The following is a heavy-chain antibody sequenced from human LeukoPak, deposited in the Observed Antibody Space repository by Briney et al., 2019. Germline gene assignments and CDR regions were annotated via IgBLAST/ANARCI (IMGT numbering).Heavy chain of an antibody. CDR3: AKDPHVLLWFGELLPDFDY. CDR1: GVTFSSDA. J-gene: IGHJ4*02. V-gene: IGHV3-23*01. Sequence: GGSLRLSCAASGVTFSSDAMSWVRQAPGKGLEWGSAISGSGGSTYYADSVKGRFTISRDNSKNTLYLQMNSLRAEDTAVYYCAKDPHVLLWFGELLPDFDYWGQGTLVTVSS. CDR2: ISGSGGST. D-gene: IGHD3-10*01.